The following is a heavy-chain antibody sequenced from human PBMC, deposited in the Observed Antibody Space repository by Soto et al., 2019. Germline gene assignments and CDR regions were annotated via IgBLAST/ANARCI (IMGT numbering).Heavy chain of an antibody. D-gene: IGHD2-2*01. CDR1: GYTFTSYY. Sequence: EASVKVSCKAIGYTFTSYYMHWVRQAPGQGLEWMGIINPSGGSTSYAQKFQGRVTMTRDTSTSTVYMELSSLRSEDTAVYYCARDGCSSTSCYGAYYGMDVWGQGTTVTVSS. CDR3: ARDGCSSTSCYGAYYGMDV. CDR2: INPSGGST. J-gene: IGHJ6*02. V-gene: IGHV1-46*03.